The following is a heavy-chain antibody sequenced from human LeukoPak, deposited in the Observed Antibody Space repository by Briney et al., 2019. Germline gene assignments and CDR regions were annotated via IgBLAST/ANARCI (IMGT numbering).Heavy chain of an antibody. CDR1: KFTFSSYS. Sequence: PGGSLRLSCAASKFTFSSYSMNWVRQAPGKGLQWVGRIRAKTNGGTTDYTAPVKGRFIISRDDSQSTLYLQMNSLKSEDTAVYSEGFTYGYHAIDNWGQGTMVTVSS. J-gene: IGHJ3*02. CDR3: GFTYGYHAIDN. V-gene: IGHV3-15*01. CDR2: IRAKTNGGTT. D-gene: IGHD5-18*01.